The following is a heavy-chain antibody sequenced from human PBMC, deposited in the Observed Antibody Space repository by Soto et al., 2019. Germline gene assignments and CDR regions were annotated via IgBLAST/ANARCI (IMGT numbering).Heavy chain of an antibody. Sequence: ASVKVSCKASGYTFTNYAINWVRQAPGQGLEWMGWISAYNGNTNYAQKLQGRVTMTTDTSTSTAYMELRSLRSDDTAVYYCASGLDFWSGASFDYWGQGTLVTVSS. CDR3: ASGLDFWSGASFDY. D-gene: IGHD3-3*01. CDR2: ISAYNGNT. CDR1: GYTFTNYA. V-gene: IGHV1-18*01. J-gene: IGHJ4*02.